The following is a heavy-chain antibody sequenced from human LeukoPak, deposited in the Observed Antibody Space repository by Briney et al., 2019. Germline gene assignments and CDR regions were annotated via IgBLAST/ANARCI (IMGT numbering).Heavy chain of an antibody. J-gene: IGHJ4*02. CDR3: ARTGGGYSYGNFDY. CDR1: GGSISSYY. D-gene: IGHD5-18*01. Sequence: SQTLSLTCTVSGGSISSYYWSWIRQPPGKGLEWIGYIYYSGSTNYNPSLKSRVTISVDTSKNQFSLKLSSVTAADTAVYYCARTGGGYSYGNFDYWGRGTLVTVSS. V-gene: IGHV4-59*01. CDR2: IYYSGST.